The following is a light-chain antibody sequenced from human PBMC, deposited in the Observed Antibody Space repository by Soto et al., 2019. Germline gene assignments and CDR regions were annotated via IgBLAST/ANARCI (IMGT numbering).Light chain of an antibody. CDR1: NIGSKN. V-gene: IGLV3-9*01. CDR3: QVWDSSLVV. CDR2: RDT. Sequence: SYELTQPLSVAVALGPTARITCGGNNIGSKNVHWYQQKPGQAPVVVIYRDTNRPSGIPERFSGSSSGNTATLTISRAQAGDEADYYCQVWDSSLVVFGGGTKVPVL. J-gene: IGLJ2*01.